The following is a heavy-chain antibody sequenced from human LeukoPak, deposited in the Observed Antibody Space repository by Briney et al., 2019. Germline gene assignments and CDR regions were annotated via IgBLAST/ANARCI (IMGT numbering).Heavy chain of an antibody. D-gene: IGHD6-19*01. V-gene: IGHV4-4*07. CDR3: ARGYSSGWFTGPDYFDY. CDR1: GGSISSYY. J-gene: IGHJ4*02. Sequence: SETLSLTCTVSGGSISSYYWSWIRQPAGKGLEWIGRIYTSGSTNCNPSLKSRVTMSVDTSKNQFSLKLSSVTAADTAVYYCARGYSSGWFTGPDYFDYWGQGTLVTVSS. CDR2: IYTSGST.